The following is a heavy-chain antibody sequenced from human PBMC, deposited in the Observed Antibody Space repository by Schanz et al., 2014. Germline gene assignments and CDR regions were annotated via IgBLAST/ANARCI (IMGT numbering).Heavy chain of an antibody. CDR3: ARGSSASLSRVWFDL. Sequence: QVYLVESGGDLVKPGGSLRLSCAASGLTFSDYYMSWIRQAPGKGLGWVAVIWHDGSGKYYADSVKGRFTISRDNSKNTLYLEMNSLRAGDTAFYHCARGSSASLSRVWFDLWGQGTLVTVSS. J-gene: IGHJ5*02. CDR2: IWHDGSGK. V-gene: IGHV3-33*08. D-gene: IGHD6-6*01. CDR1: GLTFSDYY.